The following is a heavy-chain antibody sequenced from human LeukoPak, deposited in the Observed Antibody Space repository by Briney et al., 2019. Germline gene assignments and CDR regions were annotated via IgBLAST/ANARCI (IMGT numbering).Heavy chain of an antibody. J-gene: IGHJ4*02. CDR3: ARARYDSSGYYPILDY. V-gene: IGHV3-11*04. Sequence: GGSLRLSCAASGFTFSDYYMSWIRQAPGKGLEWVSYISSSGSTIYYADSVKGRFTISRDNAKNSLYLQMNSLRAEDTAVYYCARARYDSSGYYPILDYWGQGTLVTVSS. D-gene: IGHD3-22*01. CDR2: ISSSGSTI. CDR1: GFTFSDYY.